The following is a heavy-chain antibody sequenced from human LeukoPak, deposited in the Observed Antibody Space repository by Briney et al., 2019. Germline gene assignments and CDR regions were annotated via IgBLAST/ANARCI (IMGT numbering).Heavy chain of an antibody. CDR1: GGSISSGDYY. V-gene: IGHV4-30-4*08. CDR3: ARNFQSREFDY. Sequence: PSQTLSLTCIVSGGSISSGDYYWSWIRQPPGKGLEWIGYIYYSGSTYYNPSLKSRVTISVDTSKNQFSLKLSSVTAADADVYYCARNFQSREFDYWGQGTLITVSS. J-gene: IGHJ4*02. CDR2: IYYSGST.